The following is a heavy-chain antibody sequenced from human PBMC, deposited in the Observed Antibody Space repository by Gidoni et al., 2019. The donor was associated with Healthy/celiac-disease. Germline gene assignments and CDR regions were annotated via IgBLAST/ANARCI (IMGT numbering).Heavy chain of an antibody. Sequence: QVQLVESGGGVGQPGRALRLACAAAGLAFSSYAMHWVRQAPGKGLEWVAVLSYDGSNKYYADSVKGRFTISRDNSNNTLYLQMNSLRAEDTAVYYCARGYSSSWYIDYWGQGTLVTVSS. CDR1: GLAFSSYA. J-gene: IGHJ4*02. CDR3: ARGYSSSWYIDY. V-gene: IGHV3-30*01. CDR2: LSYDGSNK. D-gene: IGHD6-13*01.